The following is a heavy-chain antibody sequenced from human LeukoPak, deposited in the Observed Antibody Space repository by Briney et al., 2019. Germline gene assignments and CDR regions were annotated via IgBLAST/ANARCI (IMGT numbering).Heavy chain of an antibody. D-gene: IGHD1-26*01. CDR1: RFTFSSYG. J-gene: IGHJ6*02. CDR3: AKDIVGAPYYYYGMDV. CDR2: ISYDGSNK. V-gene: IGHV3-30*18. Sequence: GGSLRLSCAASRFTFSSYGMHWVRQAPGKGLEWVAVISYDGSNKYYADSVKGRFTISRDNSKNTLYLQMNSLRAEDTAVYYCAKDIVGAPYYYYGMDVWGQGTTVTVSS.